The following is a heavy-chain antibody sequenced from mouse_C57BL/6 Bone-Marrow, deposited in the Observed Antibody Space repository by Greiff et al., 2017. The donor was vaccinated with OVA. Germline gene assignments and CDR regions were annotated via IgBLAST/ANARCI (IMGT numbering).Heavy chain of an antibody. Sequence: EVMLVESGAELVRPGASVTLSCTASGFNIKDDYMHWVKQRPEQGLEWIGWIDPENGDTEYASKFQGKATITADTSSNTAYLQLSSLTSEDTAVYYCTTGGSSGGGQGTTLTVSS. V-gene: IGHV14-4*01. CDR3: TTGGSSG. CDR1: GFNIKDDY. CDR2: IDPENGDT. J-gene: IGHJ2*01. D-gene: IGHD1-1*01.